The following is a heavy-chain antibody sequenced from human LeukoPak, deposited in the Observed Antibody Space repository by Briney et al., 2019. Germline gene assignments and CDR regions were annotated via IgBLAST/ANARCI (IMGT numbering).Heavy chain of an antibody. CDR2: INHSGST. CDR3: AGRRTGAPKPMDV. Sequence: PSETLSLTCAVYGGSFSGYYWSWIRQPPGKGLEWIGEINHSGSTNYNPSLKSRVTISVDTSKNQFSLKLSSVTAADTAVYYCAGRRTGAPKPMDVWGQGTTVTVSS. CDR1: GGSFSGYY. V-gene: IGHV4-34*01. D-gene: IGHD7-27*01. J-gene: IGHJ6*02.